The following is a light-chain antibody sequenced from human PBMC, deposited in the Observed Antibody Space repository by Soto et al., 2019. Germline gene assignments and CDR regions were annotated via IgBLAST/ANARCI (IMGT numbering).Light chain of an antibody. CDR3: CSYAVTFYV. V-gene: IGLV2-14*01. CDR1: SSDVGAYNS. J-gene: IGLJ1*01. Sequence: QAVGTQPASVSGPPGQSITISCTGTSSDVGAYNSVSWYQHHAGKAPSLVIYDVTNRPSGISDRFSGSKSGSTACLIISGLQAEDEADYYCCSYAVTFYVFGTWTKVTVL. CDR2: DVT.